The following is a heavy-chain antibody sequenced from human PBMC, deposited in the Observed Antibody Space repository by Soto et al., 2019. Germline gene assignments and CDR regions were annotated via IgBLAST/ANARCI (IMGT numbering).Heavy chain of an antibody. V-gene: IGHV4-31*03. CDR3: ARSLPGGTIFYMDI. J-gene: IGHJ6*03. Sequence: QLQLRESGPGLVQPAQNLSLTCTVAGGSITGGFSYWTWVRQHPGKGLEWVGHIYYSGTAYYNPSLKSRVDISVDPSQNRFSLKLSSVTAADTAMYFCARSLPGGTIFYMDIWGEGTTVTVSS. D-gene: IGHD1-26*01. CDR1: GGSITGGFSY. CDR2: IYYSGTA.